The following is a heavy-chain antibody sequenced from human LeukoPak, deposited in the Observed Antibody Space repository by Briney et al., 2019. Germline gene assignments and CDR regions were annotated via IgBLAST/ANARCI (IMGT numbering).Heavy chain of an antibody. Sequence: PSETLSLTCTVSGGSISSYYWSWIRRPPGKGLEWIGYIYYSGSTNYNPSLKSRVTISVDTSKNQFSLKLSSVTAADTAVYYCARDRDAGYFDYWGQGTLVTVSS. CDR1: GGSISSYY. CDR3: ARDRDAGYFDY. CDR2: IYYSGST. J-gene: IGHJ4*02. V-gene: IGHV4-59*01.